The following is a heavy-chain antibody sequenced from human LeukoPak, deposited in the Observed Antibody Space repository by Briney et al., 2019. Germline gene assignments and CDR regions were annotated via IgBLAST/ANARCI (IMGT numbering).Heavy chain of an antibody. J-gene: IGHJ4*02. V-gene: IGHV1-18*01. CDR1: GYTFTSYG. Sequence: ASVKVSCKASGYTFTSYGISWVRQAPGQGLEGMGWISAYNGNTNYAQKLQGRVTMTTDTSTSTAYMELRSLRSDDTAVYYCARARSSVTATDYWGQGTLVTVSS. D-gene: IGHD2-21*02. CDR2: ISAYNGNT. CDR3: ARARSSVTATDY.